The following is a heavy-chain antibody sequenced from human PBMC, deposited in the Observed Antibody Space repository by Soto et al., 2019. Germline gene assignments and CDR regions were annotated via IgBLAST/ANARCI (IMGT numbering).Heavy chain of an antibody. D-gene: IGHD3-22*01. CDR2: INHSGST. Sequence: NPSETLSLTCAVYVGSFSGYYWSWIRQPPGKGLEWIGEINHSGSTNYNPSLKSRVTISVDTSKNQFSLKLSSVTAADTAVYYCARGRGRYYYDSSGYNWFDPWGQGTLVTVSS. CDR1: VGSFSGYY. V-gene: IGHV4-34*01. J-gene: IGHJ5*02. CDR3: ARGRGRYYYDSSGYNWFDP.